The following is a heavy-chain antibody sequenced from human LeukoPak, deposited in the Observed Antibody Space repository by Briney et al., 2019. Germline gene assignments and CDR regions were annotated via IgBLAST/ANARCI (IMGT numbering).Heavy chain of an antibody. D-gene: IGHD4-23*01. J-gene: IGHJ5*02. CDR3: ARVGGSSSP. Sequence: GASVKVSCKASGFTFTSSAVQWVRQAGGQRLEWIGWIVVGSGDTNYAQRFQERLTFTRDMSTSTAYMALSSLRSEDTAVYYCARVGGSSSPWGQGTLVTVSS. V-gene: IGHV1-58*01. CDR1: GFTFTSSA. CDR2: IVVGSGDT.